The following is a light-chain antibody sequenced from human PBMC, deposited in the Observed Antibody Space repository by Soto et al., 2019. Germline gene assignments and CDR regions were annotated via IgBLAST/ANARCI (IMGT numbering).Light chain of an antibody. CDR1: SGHSSYA. CDR3: QTWGTGFQV. Sequence: QPVLTQSPSASASLGASVRLTCTLSSGHSSYAIAWHQKQPGKSPRYLMDLKNDGSHTKGDGIPDRFSGSSSGAERSLISSSLQSEDEADYYCQTWGTGFQVFGGGTKLTVL. J-gene: IGLJ2*01. V-gene: IGLV4-69*01. CDR2: LKNDGSH.